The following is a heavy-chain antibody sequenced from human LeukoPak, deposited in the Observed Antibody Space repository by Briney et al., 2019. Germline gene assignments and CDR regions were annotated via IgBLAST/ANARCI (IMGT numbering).Heavy chain of an antibody. CDR3: SGVGTSNYAFDI. CDR1: GGSISSSSYY. CDR2: IYYSGST. V-gene: IGHV4-39*07. D-gene: IGHD1/OR15-1a*01. Sequence: SETLSLTCTVSGGSISSSSYYWGWIRQPPGKGLEWIGSIYYSGSTYYNPSLKSRVTISVDTSKNQFSLKLSSVTAADTAVYYCSGVGTSNYAFDIWGQGTMVTVSS. J-gene: IGHJ3*02.